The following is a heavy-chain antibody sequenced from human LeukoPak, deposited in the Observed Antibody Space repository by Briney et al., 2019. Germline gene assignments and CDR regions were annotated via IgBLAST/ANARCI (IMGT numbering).Heavy chain of an antibody. V-gene: IGHV4-59*12. J-gene: IGHJ3*01. CDR3: VRGYHDSSGDDPFDV. CDR1: GGSISSYY. Sequence: SETLSLTCTVSGGSISSYYWSWIRQPPGKGLEWIGYIYYSGSTNYNPSLKSRVTMSVDTSKNEFSLKVSSVTAADTAVYYCVRGYHDSSGDDPFDVWGQGTMVTVSS. CDR2: IYYSGST. D-gene: IGHD3-22*01.